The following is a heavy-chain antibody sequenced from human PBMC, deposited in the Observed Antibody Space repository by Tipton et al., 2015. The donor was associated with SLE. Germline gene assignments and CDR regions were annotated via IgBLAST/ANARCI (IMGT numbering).Heavy chain of an antibody. J-gene: IGHJ5*02. D-gene: IGHD1-1*01. CDR2: IHYSGTT. V-gene: IGHV4-59*11. Sequence: TLSLTCTVSGGSITNHYWNWIRQPPGKGLEWIGYIHYSGTTHDNPSLKSRVTMSVDMSKNQFSLRLTSVTAADTAVFYCARLAWKEEHIDPWGQGILVTVSS. CDR3: ARLAWKEEHIDP. CDR1: GGSITNHY.